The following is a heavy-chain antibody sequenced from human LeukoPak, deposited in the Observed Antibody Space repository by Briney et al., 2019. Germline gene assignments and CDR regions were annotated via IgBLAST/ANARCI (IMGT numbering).Heavy chain of an antibody. Sequence: ASVKVSCKASGYTFTSYGISWVRQAPGQGLEWMGWISAYNGNTNYAQKLQGRVTMTTDTSTSTAYMELRSLRSDDTAVYYCARDRLGIDYYHYMDVWGKGTTVTVSS. D-gene: IGHD3-16*01. CDR1: GYTFTSYG. J-gene: IGHJ6*03. CDR2: ISAYNGNT. V-gene: IGHV1-18*01. CDR3: ARDRLGIDYYHYMDV.